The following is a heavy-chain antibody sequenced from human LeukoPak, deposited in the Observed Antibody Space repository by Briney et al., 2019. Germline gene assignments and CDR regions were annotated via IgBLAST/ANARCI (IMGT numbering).Heavy chain of an antibody. CDR3: ARDVTYYGADWFDP. CDR2: ISSTTRTI. CDR1: GFTFSSYS. Sequence: GGSLRLSCAASGFTFSSYSMNWVRQAPGKGLEWISYISSTTRTIYYADSVKGRFTISRDNAKNSLYLQMNSLRAEDTAVYYCARDVTYYGADWFDPWGQGTLVTVSS. V-gene: IGHV3-48*04. J-gene: IGHJ5*02. D-gene: IGHD4-17*01.